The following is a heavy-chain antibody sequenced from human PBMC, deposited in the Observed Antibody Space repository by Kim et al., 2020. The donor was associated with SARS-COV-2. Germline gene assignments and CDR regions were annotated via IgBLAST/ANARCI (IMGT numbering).Heavy chain of an antibody. D-gene: IGHD2-21*01. Sequence: TPSLKSRISLSVDTSKNLFSLRLSSLTAADTAVYYCGGFQIVAIYYFDYWGQGTLVTVSS. V-gene: IGHV4-39*01. CDR3: GGFQIVAIYYFDY. J-gene: IGHJ4*02.